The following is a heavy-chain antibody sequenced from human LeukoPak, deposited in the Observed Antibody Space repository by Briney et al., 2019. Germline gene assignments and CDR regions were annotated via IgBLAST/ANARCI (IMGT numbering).Heavy chain of an antibody. CDR1: GYTFTTYG. Sequence: ASVKVSCKSSGYTFTTYGISWVRQAPGQGLEWLGWIRADNGKTDYAQKLQGRVTMTTDTSTSTVYMELRSLRSDDTAVYYCARGQEPPNIHYFDYWGQGTLVTVSS. CDR2: IRADNGKT. D-gene: IGHD1-26*01. CDR3: ARGQEPPNIHYFDY. V-gene: IGHV1-18*01. J-gene: IGHJ4*02.